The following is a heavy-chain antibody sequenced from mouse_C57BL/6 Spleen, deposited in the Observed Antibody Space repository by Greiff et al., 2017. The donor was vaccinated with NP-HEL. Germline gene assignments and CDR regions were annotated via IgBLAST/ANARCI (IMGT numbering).Heavy chain of an antibody. CDR3: ARDLYYGSSSWYFDV. Sequence: EVQLQESGPGLVKPSQSLSLTCSVTGYSITSGYYWNWIRQFPGNKLEWMGYISYDGSNNYNPSLTNRISITRDTSKNQFFLKLNSVTTEDTATYYCARDLYYGSSSWYFDVWGTGTTVTVSS. CDR1: GYSITSGYY. J-gene: IGHJ1*03. D-gene: IGHD1-1*01. V-gene: IGHV3-6*01. CDR2: ISYDGSN.